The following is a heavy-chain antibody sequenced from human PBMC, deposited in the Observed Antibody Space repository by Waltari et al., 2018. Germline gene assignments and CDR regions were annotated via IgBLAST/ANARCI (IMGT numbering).Heavy chain of an antibody. D-gene: IGHD3-3*01. CDR3: ARVLSHYDFWSGYYTGYYYMDV. CDR2: IYPNSGGT. Sequence: QVQLVQSGAEVKKPGASVKVSCKASGYTFTGYYMHWVRQAPGQGLEWRGWIYPNSGGTNYAQKLQGRVTMTRDTSISTAYMELSRLRSDDTAVYYCARVLSHYDFWSGYYTGYYYMDVWGKGTTVTVSS. J-gene: IGHJ6*03. V-gene: IGHV1-2*02. CDR1: GYTFTGYY.